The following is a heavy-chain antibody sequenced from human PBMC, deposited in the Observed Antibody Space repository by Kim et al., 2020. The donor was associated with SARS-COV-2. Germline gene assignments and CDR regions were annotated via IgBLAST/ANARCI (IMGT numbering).Heavy chain of an antibody. CDR1: GYPFSSFQ. V-gene: IGHV1-3*01. D-gene: IGHD6-19*01. Sequence: ASVKVSCKASGYPFSSFQLYWVRQPPGPGLQWMGWINAGNGHTKYSEKFQGRVTLNQDTSASTLYIDLKSLRSGDPAVYYCASLRQCQDFWAQGTLVPLS. J-gene: IGHJ4*02. CDR2: INAGNGHT. CDR3: ASLRQCQDF.